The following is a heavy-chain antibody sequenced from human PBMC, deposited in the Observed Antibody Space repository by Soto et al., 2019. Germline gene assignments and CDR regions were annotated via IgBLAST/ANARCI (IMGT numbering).Heavy chain of an antibody. Sequence: QVQLVESGGGLVKPGGSLRLSCAASGFTFSDYYMTWIRQAPGKGLEWVSYINMGGTTVYYADSVKGRFTISRDNAENSLFRQMNSLRVEDTAVYYCAKENWYPDLWGRGTLVTVSS. CDR1: GFTFSDYY. V-gene: IGHV3-11*01. J-gene: IGHJ2*01. CDR3: AKENWYPDL. CDR2: INMGGTTV.